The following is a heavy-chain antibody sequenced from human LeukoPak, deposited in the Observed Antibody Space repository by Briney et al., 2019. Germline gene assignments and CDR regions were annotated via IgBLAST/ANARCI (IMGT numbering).Heavy chain of an antibody. D-gene: IGHD3-10*01. J-gene: IGHJ6*04. CDR2: INHSGST. V-gene: IGHV4-34*01. Sequence: PSETLSLTCAVYGGSFSGYYWSWIRQPPGKGLEWIGEINHSGSTNYNPSLKSRVTISVDTSKNQFSLKLSSVTAAGTAVYYCATRYYGSGSWGIYGMDVWGKGTTVTVSS. CDR3: ATRYYGSGSWGIYGMDV. CDR1: GGSFSGYY.